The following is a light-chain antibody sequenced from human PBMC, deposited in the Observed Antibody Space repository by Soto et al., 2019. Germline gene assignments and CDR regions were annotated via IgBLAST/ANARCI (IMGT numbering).Light chain of an antibody. CDR1: QSVSSH. CDR2: DAS. Sequence: EIVLTQSPATLSLSPGERATLSCRASQSVSSHLAWYQQKPGQAPRLLIYDASNRATGIPARFSGSGSGTDFTLTISSLEPEDFAVYFCQQRSDWFTFGGGTKVDIK. CDR3: QQRSDWFT. J-gene: IGKJ4*01. V-gene: IGKV3-11*01.